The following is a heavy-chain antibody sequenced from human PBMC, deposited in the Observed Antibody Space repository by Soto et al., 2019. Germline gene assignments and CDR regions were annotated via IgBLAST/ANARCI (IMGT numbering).Heavy chain of an antibody. CDR1: GFTFSSYS. D-gene: IGHD5-12*01. V-gene: IGHV3-48*01. Sequence: GGSLRLSCAASGFTFSSYSMNWVRQAPGKGLEWVSYISSSSSTIYYADSVKGRFTISRDNAKNSLYLQMNSLRAEDTAVYYCASQSSEWLLFASWGQGTLVPSPQ. J-gene: IGHJ4*02. CDR2: ISSSSSTI. CDR3: ASQSSEWLLFAS.